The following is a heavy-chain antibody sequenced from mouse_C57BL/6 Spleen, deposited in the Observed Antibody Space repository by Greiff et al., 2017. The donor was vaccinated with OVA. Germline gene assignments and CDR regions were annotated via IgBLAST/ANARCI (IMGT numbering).Heavy chain of an antibody. V-gene: IGHV1-85*01. Sequence: QVQLKESGPELVKPGASVKLSCKASGYTFTSYDINWVKQRPGQGLEWIGWIYPRDGSTKYNEKFKGKATLTVDTSSSTAYMELHSLTSEDSAVYFCARSIYYGSSYWYFDVWGTGTTVTVSS. J-gene: IGHJ1*03. CDR3: ARSIYYGSSYWYFDV. CDR1: GYTFTSYD. CDR2: IYPRDGST. D-gene: IGHD1-1*01.